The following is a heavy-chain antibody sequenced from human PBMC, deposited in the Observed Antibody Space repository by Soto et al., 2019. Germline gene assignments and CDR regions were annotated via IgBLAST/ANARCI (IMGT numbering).Heavy chain of an antibody. J-gene: IGHJ6*02. CDR1: GGTFSSYA. Sequence: QVQLVQSGAEVKKPGSSVKVSCKASGGTFSSYAISWVRQAPGQGLEWMGGIIPIFGTANYAQKFQGRVTITADESTSTAYMELSSRRSEDTAVYYCARLPKGGGARTYGMDVWGQGTTVTVSS. V-gene: IGHV1-69*01. D-gene: IGHD1-26*01. CDR2: IIPIFGTA. CDR3: ARLPKGGGARTYGMDV.